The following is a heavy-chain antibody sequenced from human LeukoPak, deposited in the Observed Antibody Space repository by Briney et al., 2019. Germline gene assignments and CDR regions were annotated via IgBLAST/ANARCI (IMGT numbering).Heavy chain of an antibody. D-gene: IGHD4-23*01. Sequence: GRSLRLSCAAPGFNVSSNYMSWVRQAPGKGLEWVSVIYRGGSTYYAGSVKGRFIISRDNSKNTLYLQMNSLRTEDTGAYYCARVGNSNRYGMDVWGQGTTVTVSS. J-gene: IGHJ6*02. V-gene: IGHV3-66*01. CDR3: ARVGNSNRYGMDV. CDR1: GFNVSSNY. CDR2: IYRGGST.